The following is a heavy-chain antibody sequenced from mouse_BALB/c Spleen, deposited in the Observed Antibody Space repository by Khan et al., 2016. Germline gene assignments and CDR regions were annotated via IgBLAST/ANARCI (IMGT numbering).Heavy chain of an antibody. CDR1: GFTFSNYW. Sequence: EVKLEGSGGGLVQPGGSMKLSCVASGFTFSNYWMNWVRQSPEKGLEWVAEIRLKSNNYATHYAESVKGRFTIPRDDSKSSVLLQINNLRAEDTGIYYCTKLNYYYAMDYWGQGTSVTVSS. CDR2: IRLKSNNYAT. CDR3: TKLNYYYAMDY. D-gene: IGHD1-3*01. V-gene: IGHV6-6*02. J-gene: IGHJ4*01.